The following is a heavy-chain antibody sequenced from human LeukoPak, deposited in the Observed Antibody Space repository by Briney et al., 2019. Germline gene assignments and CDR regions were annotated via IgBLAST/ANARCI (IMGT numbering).Heavy chain of an antibody. CDR1: GGSISSGSYY. CDR3: ASGAYYDSSGYTY. D-gene: IGHD3-22*01. J-gene: IGHJ4*02. CDR2: IYTSGST. V-gene: IGHV4-61*02. Sequence: PSETLSLTCTVSGGSISSGSYYWSWLRQPAGKGLEWIGRIYTSGSTNYNPSLKSRVTMSVDTSKNQFSLKLSSVTAADTAVYYCASGAYYDSSGYTYWGQGTLVTVSS.